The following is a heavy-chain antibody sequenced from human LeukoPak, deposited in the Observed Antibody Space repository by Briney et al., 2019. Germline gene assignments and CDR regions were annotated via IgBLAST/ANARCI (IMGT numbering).Heavy chain of an antibody. CDR1: GYSFTSNY. CDR3: ARDQEAFDY. J-gene: IGHJ4*02. Sequence: GASVMVSCKASGYSFTSNYIHWVRQAPGQGLEWMGMIYPRDGSTSYAQKFQGRVTVTRDTSTSTVHMELSGLRSEDTAVYYCARDQEAFDYWGQGTLVTVSS. V-gene: IGHV1-46*01. CDR2: IYPRDGST.